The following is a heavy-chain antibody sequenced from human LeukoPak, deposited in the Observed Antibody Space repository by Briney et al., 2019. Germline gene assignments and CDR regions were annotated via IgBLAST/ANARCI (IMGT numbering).Heavy chain of an antibody. CDR2: ISGSSSYI. V-gene: IGHV3-21*01. D-gene: IGHD3-22*01. Sequence: PGGSLRLSCAASGFTFSIYYMNWVRQAPGKGLEWVSSISGSSSYIYYADSVKGRFTISRDNAKNSLYLQMNSLRAEDTAVYYCARDVYYYDSSGFDPWGQGTLVTVSS. CDR3: ARDVYYYDSSGFDP. J-gene: IGHJ5*02. CDR1: GFTFSIYY.